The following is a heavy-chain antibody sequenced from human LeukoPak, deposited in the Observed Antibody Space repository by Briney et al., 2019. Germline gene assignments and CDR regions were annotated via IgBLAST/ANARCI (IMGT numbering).Heavy chain of an antibody. V-gene: IGHV3-30*03. CDR2: ISYDGSNK. CDR3: ARTTVTVDTLPFDY. Sequence: GGSLRLSCAASGFTFSSYGMHWVRQAPGKGLEWVAVISYDGSNKYYADSVKGRFTISRDNAKNSLYLQMNSLRAEDTAVYYCARTTVTVDTLPFDYWGQGTLVTVSS. J-gene: IGHJ4*02. D-gene: IGHD4-17*01. CDR1: GFTFSSYG.